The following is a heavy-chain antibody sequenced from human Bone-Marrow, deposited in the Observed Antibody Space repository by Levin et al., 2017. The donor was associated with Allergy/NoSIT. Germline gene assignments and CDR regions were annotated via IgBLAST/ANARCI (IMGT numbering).Heavy chain of an antibody. D-gene: IGHD1-1*01. V-gene: IGHV4-59*01. Sequence: SSETLSLTCTVSGGSISNYYWNWIRESPGKGLEWVGCIYYSGNTDYNPSLKSRVTISVDTSKNQFSLKLSSVTAADTAVYYCVRGSTWSWYFDLWGRGTLVTVSS. CDR2: IYYSGNT. CDR1: GGSISNYY. J-gene: IGHJ2*01. CDR3: VRGSTWSWYFDL.